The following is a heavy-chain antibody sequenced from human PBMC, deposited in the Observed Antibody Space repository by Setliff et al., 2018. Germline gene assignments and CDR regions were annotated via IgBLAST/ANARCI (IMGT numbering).Heavy chain of an antibody. CDR2: ISHTGST. Sequence: SETLSLTCVVDGMSFSEHYWAWIRQSPGKGLEWIGEISHTGSTNYNPSLKSRVTISVDTSKNQFSLKLCSVTAADTAVYYCARGAIRIPPYYSNYPYYYYMDVWG. D-gene: IGHD4-4*01. J-gene: IGHJ6*03. CDR3: ARGAIRIPPYYSNYPYYYYMDV. V-gene: IGHV4-34*01. CDR1: GMSFSEHY.